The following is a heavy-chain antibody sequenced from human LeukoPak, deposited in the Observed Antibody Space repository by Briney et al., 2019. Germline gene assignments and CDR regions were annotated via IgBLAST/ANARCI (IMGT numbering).Heavy chain of an antibody. CDR2: ISAYNGNT. Sequence: ASVKVSCKASGYTFTSYGISWVRQAPGQGLEWMGWISAYNGNTNYAQKLQGRVTMTTDTSTRTAYMELRSQRSDDTAVYYCARDIGGYSSGWYCFDYWGQGTLVTVSS. V-gene: IGHV1-18*01. J-gene: IGHJ4*02. D-gene: IGHD6-19*01. CDR3: ARDIGGYSSGWYCFDY. CDR1: GYTFTSYG.